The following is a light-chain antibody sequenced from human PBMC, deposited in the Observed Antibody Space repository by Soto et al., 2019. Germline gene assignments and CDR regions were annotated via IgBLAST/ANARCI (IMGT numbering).Light chain of an antibody. CDR1: QSVSSN. J-gene: IGKJ1*01. CDR3: QHYNNWPRT. V-gene: IGKV3-15*01. Sequence: EIVMTQSPATLSVSPGERATLSCRASQSVSSNLAWYQQKPGQAPRLLIYGASTRATGLPARFSGSGSGTEFTLTISSLQSEDFAVYYCQHYNNWPRTFGQGTKVEFK. CDR2: GAS.